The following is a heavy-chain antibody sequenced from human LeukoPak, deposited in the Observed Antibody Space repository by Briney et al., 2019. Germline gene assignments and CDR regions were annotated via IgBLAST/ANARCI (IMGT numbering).Heavy chain of an antibody. CDR3: ARSVRRYYFDY. V-gene: IGHV3-30*04. CDR2: ISYDGSNK. J-gene: IGHJ4*01. CDR1: GFTFSSYA. Sequence: GGPLRLACAASGFTFSSYAMHWVRQAPGKGLEWVAVISYDGSNKYYADSVKGRFTISRDNSKNTLYLQMNSLRAEDTAVYYCARSVRRYYFDYWGQEPWSPSPQ. D-gene: IGHD2-8*01.